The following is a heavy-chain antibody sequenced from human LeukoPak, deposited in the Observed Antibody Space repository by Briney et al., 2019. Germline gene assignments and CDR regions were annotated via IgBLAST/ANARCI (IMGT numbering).Heavy chain of an antibody. Sequence: PGGSLRLSCAASGFTFSSYSMYWVRQAPGKGLEWVSAISGSGGSTYYADSVKGRFTISRDNSKNTLYLQMNSLRAEDTAVYYCAKDVEAARRANNWFDPWGQGTLVTVSS. CDR2: ISGSGGST. J-gene: IGHJ5*02. CDR3: AKDVEAARRANNWFDP. V-gene: IGHV3-23*01. D-gene: IGHD6-6*01. CDR1: GFTFSSYS.